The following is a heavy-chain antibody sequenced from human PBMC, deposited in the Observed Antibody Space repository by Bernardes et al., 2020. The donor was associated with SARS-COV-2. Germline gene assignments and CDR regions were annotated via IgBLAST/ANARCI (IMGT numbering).Heavy chain of an antibody. D-gene: IGHD3-22*01. J-gene: IGHJ6*02. CDR1: GYPFTGYY. Sequence: ASVKVSCKASGYPFTGYYIHWVRQAPGQGLEWMGWINPNSGGTNYAQNFQGRVTMTRDTSIGTAYMELSGLRFDDTAVYYRALPPTNYDRYAMDLWGQGTTVTVSS. V-gene: IGHV1-2*02. CDR3: ALPPTNYDRYAMDL. CDR2: INPNSGGT.